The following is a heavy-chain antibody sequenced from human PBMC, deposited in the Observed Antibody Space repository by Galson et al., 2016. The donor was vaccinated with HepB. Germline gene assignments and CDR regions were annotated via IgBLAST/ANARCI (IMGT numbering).Heavy chain of an antibody. CDR2: IYFDGSKQ. Sequence: SLRLSCAGSGFTFSDYAMHWVRQAPGKGLEWVGLIYFDGSKQFYADSVKGRFTISRDNAKNFVFLQMNNLRPEDTALYFCARDREMVQGVTVGVGAFDLWGQGTMVIVSS. CDR3: ARDREMVQGVTVGVGAFDL. V-gene: IGHV3-30-3*01. J-gene: IGHJ3*01. D-gene: IGHD3-10*01. CDR1: GFTFSDYA.